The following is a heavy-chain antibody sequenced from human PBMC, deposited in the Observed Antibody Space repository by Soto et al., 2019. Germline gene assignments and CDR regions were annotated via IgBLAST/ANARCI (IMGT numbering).Heavy chain of an antibody. J-gene: IGHJ4*02. CDR2: IYYSGST. Sequence: KASETLSLTCTVSGGSISSYYWSWIRQPPGKGLEWIGYIYYSGSTNYNPSLKSRVTISVDTSKNQFSLKLSSVTAADTAVYYCARSLTSYGLHFDYWGQGTLVTVSS. CDR3: ARSLTSYGLHFDY. CDR1: GGSISSYY. V-gene: IGHV4-59*01. D-gene: IGHD5-18*01.